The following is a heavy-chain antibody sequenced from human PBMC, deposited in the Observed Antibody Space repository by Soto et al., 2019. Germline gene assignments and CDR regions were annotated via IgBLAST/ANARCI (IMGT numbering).Heavy chain of an antibody. CDR3: AHAYGGRSLY. D-gene: IGHD1-26*01. CDR1: GFSLPTDRDG. J-gene: IGHJ4*01. CDR2: IYWEYSK. Sequence: QITLKESGPTLVKPTQTLTLTCTFSGFSLPTDRDGVGWIRQPPGKALEWLAVIYWEYSKTYTPSLKSRLTISKDTTKNQVARTMTDMDPVDSASYYCAHAYGGRSLYWGHGTLVTVSS. V-gene: IGHV2-5*02.